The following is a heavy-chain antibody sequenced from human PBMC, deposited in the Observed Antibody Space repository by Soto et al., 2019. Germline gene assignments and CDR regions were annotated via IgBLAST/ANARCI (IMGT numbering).Heavy chain of an antibody. V-gene: IGHV3-30-3*01. J-gene: IGHJ6*02. CDR3: ARSPGYCSTTRCYGRDFAMDV. D-gene: IGHD2-2*01. Sequence: QVQLVEFGGGVVQPGRSLRLSCAASRFTFSNYAMHWVRQAPGKWLQWVALISFDGSTKYYADSVKGRFTISRDNSKNTLYLQMNSLRAEDTAVYYCARSPGYCSTTRCYGRDFAMDVWGPGTMVTVSS. CDR2: ISFDGSTK. CDR1: RFTFSNYA.